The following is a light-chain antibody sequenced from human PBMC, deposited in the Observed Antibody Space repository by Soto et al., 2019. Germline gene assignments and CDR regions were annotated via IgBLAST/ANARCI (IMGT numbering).Light chain of an antibody. CDR1: QGVSSY. V-gene: IGKV1-9*01. CDR3: QQLNNYPIT. Sequence: DFQWTECPSFLSAAVGDRVTITCRASQGVSSYLAWYQQKPGKAPKLLIYAASTLQSGVPSRFSGSGSGTEFTLTISSLQPEDFATYYCQQLNNYPITFGQGTRLEIK. CDR2: AAS. J-gene: IGKJ5*01.